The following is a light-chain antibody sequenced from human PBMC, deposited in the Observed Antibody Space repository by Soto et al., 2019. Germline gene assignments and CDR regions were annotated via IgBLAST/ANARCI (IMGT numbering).Light chain of an antibody. J-gene: IGLJ1*01. Sequence: QSALTQPASVSGSPGQSITISCTGTSSDVGGYNYVSWYQQHPGKAPKLMIYDVSNRPSGVSNRVSGSKSGNTASLTISGLQAEDEADYYCSSYTSSSTLLYVFGTRTKVTVL. CDR3: SSYTSSSTLLYV. V-gene: IGLV2-14*01. CDR2: DVS. CDR1: SSDVGGYNY.